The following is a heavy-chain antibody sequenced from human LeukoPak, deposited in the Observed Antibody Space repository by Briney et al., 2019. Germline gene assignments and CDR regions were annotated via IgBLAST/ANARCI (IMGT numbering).Heavy chain of an antibody. CDR3: ARSTYSSLRGGFDP. CDR2: INPNSGDT. J-gene: IGHJ5*02. D-gene: IGHD6-13*01. V-gene: IGHV1-2*02. Sequence: GASVKVSCKASGYTFTDYYLHWVRQAPGQGLEWMGWINPNSGDTDYAQKFQGRVTMTRDTSISTAYMELSRLRYDDTAVYYCARSTYSSLRGGFDPWGQGTLVTVSS. CDR1: GYTFTDYY.